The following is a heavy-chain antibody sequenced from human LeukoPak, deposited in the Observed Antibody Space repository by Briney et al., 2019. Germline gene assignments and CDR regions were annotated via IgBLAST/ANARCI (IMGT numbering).Heavy chain of an antibody. Sequence: SQTLSLTCTVSGGSISSGTFFWTWIRQHPGKGLEWIAYVHHSGVTYPNPSLQSRITIPVETSKNQFSLKLSSVTAADTAVYYCARGRYRDAFDIWGQGTMVTVSS. CDR2: VHHSGVT. V-gene: IGHV4-31*03. J-gene: IGHJ3*02. CDR3: ARGRYRDAFDI. D-gene: IGHD3-9*01. CDR1: GGSISSGTFF.